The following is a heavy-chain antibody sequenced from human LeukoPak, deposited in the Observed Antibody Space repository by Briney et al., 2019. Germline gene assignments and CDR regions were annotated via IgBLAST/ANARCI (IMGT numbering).Heavy chain of an antibody. Sequence: GRSLGLSCAASGFTFSSYGMHWVRQAPGKGLEWVVVISYDGSNKYYADSVKGRFTISRDNSKNTLYLQMNSLRAEDTAVYYCAKGDGYCFEYYYYYYGMDVWGQGTTVTVSS. CDR1: GFTFSSYG. D-gene: IGHD2-21*01. CDR2: ISYDGSNK. CDR3: AKGDGYCFEYYYYYYGMDV. V-gene: IGHV3-30*18. J-gene: IGHJ6*02.